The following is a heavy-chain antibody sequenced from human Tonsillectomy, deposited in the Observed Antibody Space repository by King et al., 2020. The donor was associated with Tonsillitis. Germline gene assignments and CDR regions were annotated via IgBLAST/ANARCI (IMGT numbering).Heavy chain of an antibody. Sequence: VQLVESGGGVVQPGRSLRLSCAASGFIFSSYGMHWVRQTPGKGLEWVALISHDGSNEYYADSVKGRFTISRDNSKKTVYLQMNSLRTEDTAVYYCKKESGLYDFWSGFFDFWGQGTLVTVPS. CDR1: GFIFSSYG. V-gene: IGHV3-30*18. J-gene: IGHJ4*02. D-gene: IGHD3/OR15-3a*01. CDR3: KKESGLYDFWSGFFDF. CDR2: ISHDGSNE.